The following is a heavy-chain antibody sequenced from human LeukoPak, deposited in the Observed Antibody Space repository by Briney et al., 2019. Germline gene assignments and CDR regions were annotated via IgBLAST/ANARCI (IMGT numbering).Heavy chain of an antibody. CDR2: IYYSGST. V-gene: IGHV4-39*07. CDR1: GGSISSSSYY. CDR3: ARDPVPYYYGSGTPS. J-gene: IGHJ5*02. D-gene: IGHD3-10*01. Sequence: SETLSLTCTVSGGSISSSSYYWGWIRQPPGKGLEWIGSIYYSGSTYHNPSLKSRVTISVDTSKNQFSLKLSSVTAADTAVYYCARDPVPYYYGSGTPSWGQGTLVTASS.